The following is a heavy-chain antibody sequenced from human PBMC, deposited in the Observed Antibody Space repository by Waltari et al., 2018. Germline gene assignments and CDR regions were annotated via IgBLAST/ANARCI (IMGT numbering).Heavy chain of an antibody. V-gene: IGHV3-20*04. CDR2: ITWNGGII. J-gene: IGHJ4*02. CDR3: ARYLNWGLPRFDN. CDR1: GFKFSDYG. D-gene: IGHD3-16*01. Sequence: ELQLAESGGAVVRPGGSLRLTCVASGFKFSDYGMSWVGRVPGKGLEWVSGITWNGGIISYSDSVKGRFTITRDNDKNSLSLQMTSLRVEDTALYYCARYLNWGLPRFDNWGQGTQVTVSS.